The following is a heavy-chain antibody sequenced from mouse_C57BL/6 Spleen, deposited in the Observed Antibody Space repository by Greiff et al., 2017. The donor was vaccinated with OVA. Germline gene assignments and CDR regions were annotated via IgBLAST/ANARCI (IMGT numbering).Heavy chain of an antibody. CDR3: TRALLYAMDY. V-gene: IGHV1-15*01. D-gene: IGHD3-1*01. J-gene: IGHJ4*01. CDR1: GYTFTDYE. Sequence: QVQLQQSGAELVRPGASVTLSCKASGYTFTDYEMHWVKQTPVHGLAWIGAIDPETGGTAYNQKFKGKAILTADKSSSTAYMELRSLTSEDAAVYYCTRALLYAMDYWGQGTSVTVSS. CDR2: IDPETGGT.